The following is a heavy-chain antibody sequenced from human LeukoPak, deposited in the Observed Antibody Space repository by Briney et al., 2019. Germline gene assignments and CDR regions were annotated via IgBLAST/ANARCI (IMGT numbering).Heavy chain of an antibody. V-gene: IGHV1-2*06. J-gene: IGHJ4*02. Sequence: SVKVSCKASGYTFTGYYMHWVRQAPGQGLEWMGRINPNSGGTNYAQKFQGRVTMTRDTSINTAYMDLSRLGSDDTAVYYCATDTWGYYDSSNYYRQADYWGQGTLVTVSS. CDR1: GYTFTGYY. D-gene: IGHD3-22*01. CDR2: INPNSGGT. CDR3: ATDTWGYYDSSNYYRQADY.